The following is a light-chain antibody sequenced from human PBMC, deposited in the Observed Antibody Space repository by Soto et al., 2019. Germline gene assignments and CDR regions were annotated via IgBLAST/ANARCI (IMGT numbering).Light chain of an antibody. CDR1: QSINNW. CDR2: GAS. CDR3: QHYNGY. Sequence: DIQMTQSPSTLSASVGDRVTITCRASQSINNWLAWYQLKPGKAPKLLIYGASSLESGVPSRFSGSGSGTEFTLTICSLQPDDFATYYCQHYNGYFGQGTKLELK. V-gene: IGKV1-5*03. J-gene: IGKJ2*01.